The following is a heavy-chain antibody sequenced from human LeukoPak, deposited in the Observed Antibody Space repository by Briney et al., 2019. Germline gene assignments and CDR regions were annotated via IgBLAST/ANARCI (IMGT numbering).Heavy chain of an antibody. Sequence: SETLSLTCAVYGGSFSGYYWSWIRQPPGKGLEWIGEINHSGSTNYNPSLKSRVTISVDTSKNQFSLKLSSVTAADTAVYYCASRIAAAGTSYYYYGMDVWGQGTSVTVSS. J-gene: IGHJ6*02. CDR2: INHSGST. D-gene: IGHD6-13*01. V-gene: IGHV4-34*01. CDR1: GGSFSGYY. CDR3: ASRIAAAGTSYYYYGMDV.